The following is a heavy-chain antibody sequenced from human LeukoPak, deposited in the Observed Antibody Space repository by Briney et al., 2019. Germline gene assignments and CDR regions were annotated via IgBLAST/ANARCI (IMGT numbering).Heavy chain of an antibody. J-gene: IGHJ4*02. CDR2: INHSGST. CDR1: GGSFSGYY. D-gene: IGHD6-6*01. CDR3: ARGRGVAALNVTRIDG. Sequence: PSETLSLTCAVYGGSFSGYYWSWIRQPPVKGLEWIGEINHSGSTNYNPSLKSRVTISVDTSKNQFSLKLSSVTAADTAVYYCARGRGVAALNVTRIDGWGQGTLVTVSS. V-gene: IGHV4-34*01.